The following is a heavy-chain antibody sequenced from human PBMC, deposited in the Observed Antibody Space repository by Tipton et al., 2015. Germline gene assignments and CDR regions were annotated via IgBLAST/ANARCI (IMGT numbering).Heavy chain of an antibody. CDR1: GYSISSGYY. Sequence: TLSLTCAVSGYSISSGYYWGWIRQPPGKGLEWIGNIYHSGSTYYNPSLKSRVTISVDTSKTQFSLKMSSVTASDTAVYYCARARGRHGGLFDSWGQGILVTVPS. J-gene: IGHJ4*02. CDR3: ARARGRHGGLFDS. CDR2: IYHSGST. D-gene: IGHD4-23*01. V-gene: IGHV4-38-2*01.